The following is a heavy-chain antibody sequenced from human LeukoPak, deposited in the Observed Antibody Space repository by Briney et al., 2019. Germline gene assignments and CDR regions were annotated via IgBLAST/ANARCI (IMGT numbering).Heavy chain of an antibody. V-gene: IGHV1-3*01. CDR2: INAGNGNT. Sequence: ASVKVSCKASGYTFTSYAMHWVRQAPGQRLEWMGWINAGNGNTKYSQKFQGRVTITRDTSASTAYMELSSLRSEDTAVYYCARVRGGRSRSGGSGYYGMDVWGQGTTVTVSS. CDR3: ARVRGGRSRSGGSGYYGMDV. CDR1: GYTFTSYA. D-gene: IGHD2-15*01. J-gene: IGHJ6*02.